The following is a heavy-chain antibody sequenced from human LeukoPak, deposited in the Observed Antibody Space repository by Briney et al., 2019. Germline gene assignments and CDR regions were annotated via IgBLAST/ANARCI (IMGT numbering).Heavy chain of an antibody. Sequence: SETLSLTCTVSGGSISSYYWSWIRQPPGKGLEWIGYIYYSGSTNYNPSLKSRVTISVDTSKNQFSLKLSSVTAADTAVYYCARQRYFGYYYGMDVWGQGTTVTVSS. D-gene: IGHD3-9*01. J-gene: IGHJ6*02. CDR2: IYYSGST. V-gene: IGHV4-59*01. CDR3: ARQRYFGYYYGMDV. CDR1: GGSISSYY.